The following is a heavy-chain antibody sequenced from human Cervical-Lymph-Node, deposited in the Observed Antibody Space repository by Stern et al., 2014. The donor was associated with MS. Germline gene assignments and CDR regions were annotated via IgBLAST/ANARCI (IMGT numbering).Heavy chain of an antibody. CDR2: LYYSGRT. J-gene: IGHJ4*02. CDR1: GGSISSSSYY. Sequence: QVQLQESGPGLVKPSETLSLTCTVSGGSISSSSYYWGWIRHPPGKGLEWIGSLYYSGRTYSNPFLKSRVTISVETSKTQFSLQRGSVTAADTAVYYCARQQYSSGLGYWGQGTLVTVSS. D-gene: IGHD6-19*01. CDR3: ARQQYSSGLGY. V-gene: IGHV4-39*01.